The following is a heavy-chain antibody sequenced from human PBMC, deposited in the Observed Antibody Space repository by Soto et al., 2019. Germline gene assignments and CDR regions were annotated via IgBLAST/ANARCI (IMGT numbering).Heavy chain of an antibody. Sequence: QMQLVQSGPEVKKPGTSVKVSCKASGFTFTSSAVQWVRQARGQRLEWIGWIVVGSGNTNYAQKFQERVTITRDMSTSTAYMELSSLRSEDTAVYYCAVVPLRAARTLDYWGQGTLVTVSS. CDR3: AVVPLRAARTLDY. J-gene: IGHJ4*02. CDR2: IVVGSGNT. V-gene: IGHV1-58*01. D-gene: IGHD6-6*01. CDR1: GFTFTSSA.